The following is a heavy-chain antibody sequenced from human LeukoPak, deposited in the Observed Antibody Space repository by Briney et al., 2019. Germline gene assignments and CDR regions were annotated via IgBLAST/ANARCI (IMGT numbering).Heavy chain of an antibody. V-gene: IGHV3-20*04. D-gene: IGHD3-3*01. Sequence: AGGSLRLSCAASGFTFDDYGMSWVRQAPGKGLEWVSGINWNAGSTGYADSVKGRFTISRDNAKNSLSLQMNSLRAEDTALYYCARSLYDFWSGYTDIWGQGTMFTVSS. CDR2: INWNAGST. J-gene: IGHJ3*02. CDR3: ARSLYDFWSGYTDI. CDR1: GFTFDDYG.